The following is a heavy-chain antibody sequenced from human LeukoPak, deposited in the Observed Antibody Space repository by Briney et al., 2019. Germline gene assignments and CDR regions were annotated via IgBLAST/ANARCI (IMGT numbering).Heavy chain of an antibody. CDR2: ISSSGSTI. CDR3: ARDYGRSSWTPDWFDP. CDR1: GFTFSSYE. V-gene: IGHV3-48*03. Sequence: GGSLRLSCAASGFTFSSYEMNWVRHAPGKGLEWVSYISSSGSTIYYADSVKGRFTISRDNAKNSLYLQMNSLRAEDTAVYYCARDYGRSSWTPDWFDPWGQGTLVTVSS. J-gene: IGHJ5*02. D-gene: IGHD6-13*01.